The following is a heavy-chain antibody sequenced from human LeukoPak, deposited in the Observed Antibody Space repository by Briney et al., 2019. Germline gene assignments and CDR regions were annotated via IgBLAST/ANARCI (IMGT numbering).Heavy chain of an antibody. J-gene: IGHJ4*02. CDR3: ARDRKDIVVVVAATIDY. CDR2: ISSSGSTI. Sequence: GGSLRLSCAASGFTFSSYGMHWVRQAPGKGLEWVSYISSSGSTIYYADSVKGRFTISRDNAKNSLYLQMNSLRADDTAVYYCARDRKDIVVVVAATIDYWGQGTLVTVSS. V-gene: IGHV3-48*01. CDR1: GFTFSSYG. D-gene: IGHD2-15*01.